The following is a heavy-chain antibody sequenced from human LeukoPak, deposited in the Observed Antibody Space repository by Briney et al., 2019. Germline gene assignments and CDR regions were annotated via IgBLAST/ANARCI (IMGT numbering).Heavy chain of an antibody. CDR2: IYYSGST. V-gene: IGHV4-59*01. J-gene: IGHJ4*02. CDR3: ARGRGSPNY. Sequence: PSETLSLTCTVSGGSISSYYWSWLRQPPGKGPEWIGYIYYSGSTNYNPSLKSRVTISVDTSKNQFSLKLSSVTAADTAVYYCARGRGSPNYWGQGTLVTVSS. CDR1: GGSISSYY. D-gene: IGHD3-16*01.